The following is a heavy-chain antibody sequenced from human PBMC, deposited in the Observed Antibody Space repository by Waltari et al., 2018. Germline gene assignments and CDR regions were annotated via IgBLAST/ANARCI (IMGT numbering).Heavy chain of an antibody. V-gene: IGHV3-23*01. D-gene: IGHD5-18*01. CDR2: ISGRGGST. Sequence: EVQLLESGGGLVQPGGSLRLSCAASGFTFSSYAMSWVRQAPGKGLEWVSAISGRGGSTYYADSVKGRFTISRDNSKNTLCLQMNSLRAEDTAVYYCAKDLGYSYGFWSRAAAGTYYGMDVWGQGTTVTVSS. CDR1: GFTFSSYA. CDR3: AKDLGYSYGFWSRAAAGTYYGMDV. J-gene: IGHJ6*02.